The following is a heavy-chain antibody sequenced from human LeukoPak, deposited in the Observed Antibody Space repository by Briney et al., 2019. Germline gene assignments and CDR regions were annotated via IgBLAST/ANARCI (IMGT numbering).Heavy chain of an antibody. CDR1: GFTFSSYS. CDR3: ARVNYGDYLPSFDY. D-gene: IGHD4-17*01. CDR2: ISSSSSYI. V-gene: IGHV3-21*04. J-gene: IGHJ4*02. Sequence: GGTLRLSCAASGFTFSSYSMNWVRQAPGKGLEWVSSISSSSSYIYYADSVKGRFTISRDNAKNSLYLQMNSLRAEDTAMYYCARVNYGDYLPSFDYWGQGTLVTVSS.